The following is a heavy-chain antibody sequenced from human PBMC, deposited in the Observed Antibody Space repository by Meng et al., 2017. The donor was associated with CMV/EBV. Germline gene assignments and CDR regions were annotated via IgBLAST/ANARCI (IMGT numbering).Heavy chain of an antibody. V-gene: IGHV3-30*02. CDR2: IRYDGSNK. Sequence: GESLKISCAPSGIIFTTYGLHWVRQAPGKGLEWVAFIRYDGSNKYYADSVKGRFTISRDNAKNSLYLQMNSLRAEDTAVYYCARDDATSYYYYYGMDVWGQGTTVTVSS. CDR3: ARDDATSYYYYYGMDV. D-gene: IGHD2-2*01. CDR1: GIIFTTYG. J-gene: IGHJ6*02.